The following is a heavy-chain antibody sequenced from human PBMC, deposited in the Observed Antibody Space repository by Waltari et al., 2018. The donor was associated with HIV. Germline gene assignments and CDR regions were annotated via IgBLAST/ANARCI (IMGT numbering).Heavy chain of an antibody. CDR3: ARHREGGYDILTGYYHYYYYGMDV. CDR1: GGSISSSSYY. J-gene: IGHJ6*02. V-gene: IGHV4-39*01. Sequence: QLQLQESGPGLVKPSETLSLTCTVSGGSISSSSYYWGWIRQPPGKGLEWIGSIYYSGVTYDNPPLKSRVTISVDTSKNQFPLKLSSVTDADTAVYYWARHREGGYDILTGYYHYYYYGMDVWGQGTTVTVSS. CDR2: IYYSGVT. D-gene: IGHD3-9*01.